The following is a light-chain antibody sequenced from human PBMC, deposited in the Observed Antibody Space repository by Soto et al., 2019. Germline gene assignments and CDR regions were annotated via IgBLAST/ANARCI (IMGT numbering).Light chain of an antibody. V-gene: IGKV3-20*01. CDR1: QSVSSSY. CDR3: QQYGSSPSIT. CDR2: GAS. Sequence: GLTQSPATLSLSPGERATLSCRASQSVSSSYLAWYQQKPGQAPRLLIYGASSRATGIPDRFSGSGSGTDFTLTISRLEPEDFAVYYCQQYGSSPSITFGQGTRLEIK. J-gene: IGKJ5*01.